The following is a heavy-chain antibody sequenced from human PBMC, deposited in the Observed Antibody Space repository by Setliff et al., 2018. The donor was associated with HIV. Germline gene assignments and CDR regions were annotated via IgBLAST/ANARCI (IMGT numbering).Heavy chain of an antibody. D-gene: IGHD3-3*01. J-gene: IGHJ4*02. V-gene: IGHV1-2*02. Sequence: EASVKVSCKASGYTFTDYYIQWVRQAPGQGLEWMGWINTNSGDTNYAEKFQGRVTMTRDTSINTAHMYLSSLRSDDTAIYFCARGTDFWSGSSNFDYWGQGTQVTVSS. CDR2: INTNSGDT. CDR1: GYTFTDYY. CDR3: ARGTDFWSGSSNFDY.